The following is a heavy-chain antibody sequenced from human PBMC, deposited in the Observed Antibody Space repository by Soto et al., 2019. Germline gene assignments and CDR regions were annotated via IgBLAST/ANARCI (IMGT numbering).Heavy chain of an antibody. CDR2: ISSSGSMK. J-gene: IGHJ3*02. CDR3: AMGNYFAFDI. D-gene: IGHD3-10*01. Sequence: GGSLRLSCAASGITFNDYYVTWVRQAPGKGLEWVSFISSSGSMKYYTDSVKGRFTLSRDNAKNSLYLQMNSLRAEDTAVYYCAMGNYFAFDIWGQGTVVTVSS. CDR1: GITFNDYY. V-gene: IGHV3-11*01.